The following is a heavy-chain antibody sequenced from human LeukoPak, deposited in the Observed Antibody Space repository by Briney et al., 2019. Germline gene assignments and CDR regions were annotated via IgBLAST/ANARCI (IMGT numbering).Heavy chain of an antibody. J-gene: IGHJ4*02. CDR3: AKDPNPLYDLWSGFK. D-gene: IGHD3-3*01. CDR1: GFTLAGHT. V-gene: IGHV3-23*01. CDR2: IGGCDDRT. Sequence: GSLRLSCAASGFTLAGHTMTWLRQAPGKGLEWVSIIGGCDDRTYYADFVEGRFTISRDNSKNILYLHMSSLRAEDTAVFFCAKDPNPLYDLWSGFKWGQGTLVTVSS.